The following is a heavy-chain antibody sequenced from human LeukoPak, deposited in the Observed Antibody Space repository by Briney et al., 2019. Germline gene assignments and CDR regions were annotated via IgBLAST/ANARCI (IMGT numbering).Heavy chain of an antibody. CDR1: GLTFKNSW. J-gene: IGHJ4*02. D-gene: IGHD5-24*01. CDR2: IKQDGSKK. V-gene: IGHV3-7*04. CDR3: TRVGYIDEGIDY. Sequence: PGGSLRLSCAVSGLTFKNSWMSWVRQAPGKGLEWVANIKQDGSKKSYVDSVKGRFTISRDNAKNSLYLQMNSLRAEDTAIYYCTRVGYIDEGIDYWGQGTLVTVSS.